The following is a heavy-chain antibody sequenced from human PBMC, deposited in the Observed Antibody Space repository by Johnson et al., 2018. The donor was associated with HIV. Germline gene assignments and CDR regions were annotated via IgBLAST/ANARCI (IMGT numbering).Heavy chain of an antibody. CDR1: GFTFSDYY. V-gene: IGHV3-72*01. D-gene: IGHD6-6*01. CDR2: LRNKAKSYTT. Sequence: VQLVESGGGLVQPGGSLRLSCVASGFTFSDYYMDWVRQAPGKGLEWVGRLRNKAKSYTTEDAASVQGRFIISRDNAKNSLYLQMNSLRAEDTALYYCARALPYSSSHTDAFDIWGQGTMVTVSS. J-gene: IGHJ3*02. CDR3: ARALPYSSSHTDAFDI.